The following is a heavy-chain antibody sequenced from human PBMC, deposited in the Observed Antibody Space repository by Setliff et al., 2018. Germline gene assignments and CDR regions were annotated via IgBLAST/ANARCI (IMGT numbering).Heavy chain of an antibody. CDR2: IYSSGST. D-gene: IGHD3-22*01. J-gene: IGHJ4*02. Sequence: SETLSLTCTVSGGSISSGDYYWSRIRQPPGKGLEWIGYIYSSGSTYYNPSLESRVSISVDTSKNQFSLKLSSVTAADTAVYYCARESRYYYDNLGTLDYWGQGTLVTVSS. V-gene: IGHV4-30-4*08. CDR3: ARESRYYYDNLGTLDY. CDR1: GGSISSGDYY.